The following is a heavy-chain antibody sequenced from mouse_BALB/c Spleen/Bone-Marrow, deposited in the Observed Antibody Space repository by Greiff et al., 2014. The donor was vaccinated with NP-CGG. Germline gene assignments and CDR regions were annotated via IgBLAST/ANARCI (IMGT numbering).Heavy chain of an antibody. V-gene: IGHV1-61*01. D-gene: IGHD2-4*01. J-gene: IGHJ3*01. CDR3: ARGEITAFAY. Sequence: VQLQESGAELVRPGASVKLSCKASGYSFTIYWMNWVKQRPGQGLEWIGMIHPSDIETRLNQKFKDKATLTVDKSSNTAYMQLSSPTSEDSAVYDCARGEITAFAYWGQGTLVTVSA. CDR1: GYSFTIYW. CDR2: IHPSDIET.